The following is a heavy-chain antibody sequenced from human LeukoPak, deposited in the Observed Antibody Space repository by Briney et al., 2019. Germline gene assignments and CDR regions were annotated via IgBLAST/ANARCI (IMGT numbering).Heavy chain of an antibody. CDR2: IIPIFGTA. Sequence: SVKVSCKASGGTFSSDAISWVRQAPGQGLEWMGGIIPIFGTANYAQKFQGRVTITADESTSTAYMELSSLRSEDTAVYYCARGGSIVVVVAATYYFDYWGQGTLVTVSS. CDR1: GGTFSSDA. CDR3: ARGGSIVVVVAATYYFDY. J-gene: IGHJ4*02. V-gene: IGHV1-69*13. D-gene: IGHD2-15*01.